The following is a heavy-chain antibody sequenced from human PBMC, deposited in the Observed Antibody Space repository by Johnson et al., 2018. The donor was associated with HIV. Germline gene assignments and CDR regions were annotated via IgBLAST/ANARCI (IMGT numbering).Heavy chain of an antibody. J-gene: IGHJ3*02. D-gene: IGHD5-12*01. CDR3: ARRDGFDYGNAFDI. CDR2: ISGSGGST. Sequence: MQVVESGGGLVQPGRSLRLSCAASGFTFSSYAMSWVRQAPGKGLEWVSAISGSGGSTYYADFVKGRFTISRDNSKNTLYLQMNSLSAEDTALYYCARRDGFDYGNAFDIWGQGTMVTVSS. V-gene: IGHV3-23*04. CDR1: GFTFSSYA.